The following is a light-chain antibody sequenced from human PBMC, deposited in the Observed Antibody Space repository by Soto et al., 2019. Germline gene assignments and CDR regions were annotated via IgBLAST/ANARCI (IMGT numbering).Light chain of an antibody. CDR1: QRSSSY. J-gene: IGKJ5*01. CDR2: ATS. CDR3: QQSYSTTIT. V-gene: IGKV1-39*01. Sequence: IRMTQSPSSVSASVGDRVTITCRESQRSSSYLNWYQQKPGEAPKLLIYATSTLPSGVPSRFSGSGSGTDFTLTITSLQPEDFATYYCQQSYSTTITFGQGTRRRL.